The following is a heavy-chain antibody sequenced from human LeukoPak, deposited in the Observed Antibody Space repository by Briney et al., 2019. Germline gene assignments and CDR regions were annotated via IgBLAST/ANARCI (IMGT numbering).Heavy chain of an antibody. Sequence: ASVKVSCKASGYTFTDYYIHWVRQAPGQGLEWMGWLDPNSGGTNYAQEFQGRVTLTRDTSISTAYMELRSLRSDDTAVYYCARGPIAAAGDYWGQGTLVTVSS. CDR1: GYTFTDYY. CDR3: ARGPIAAAGDY. D-gene: IGHD6-13*01. V-gene: IGHV1-2*02. J-gene: IGHJ4*02. CDR2: LDPNSGGT.